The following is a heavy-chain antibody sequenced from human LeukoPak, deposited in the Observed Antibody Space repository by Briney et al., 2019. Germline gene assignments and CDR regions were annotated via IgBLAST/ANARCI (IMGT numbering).Heavy chain of an antibody. CDR3: ARGRRITIFGVVHVAFDI. CDR2: IIPIFGTA. D-gene: IGHD3-3*01. Sequence: SVKVSCKASGGTFSSYAISWVRQAPGQGLEWMGGIIPIFGTANYAQKFQGRVTITADESTSTAYMELSSLRSEDTAAYYCARGRRITIFGVVHVAFDIWGQGTMVTVSS. J-gene: IGHJ3*02. CDR1: GGTFSSYA. V-gene: IGHV1-69*01.